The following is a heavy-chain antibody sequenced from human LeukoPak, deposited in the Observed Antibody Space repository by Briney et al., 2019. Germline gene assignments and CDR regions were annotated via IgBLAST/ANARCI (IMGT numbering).Heavy chain of an antibody. CDR1: GFTFSDYY. CDR2: ISSSGSTI. CDR3: ARVDYYDSSGYYYWRAATRLFDY. J-gene: IGHJ4*02. D-gene: IGHD3-22*01. V-gene: IGHV3-11*01. Sequence: GGSLRLSGAASGFTFSDYYMSWIRQAPGKGLEWVSYISSSGSTIYYADSVKGRFTISRDNAKNSLYLQMNSLRAEDTAVYYCARVDYYDSSGYYYWRAATRLFDYWGQGTLVTVSS.